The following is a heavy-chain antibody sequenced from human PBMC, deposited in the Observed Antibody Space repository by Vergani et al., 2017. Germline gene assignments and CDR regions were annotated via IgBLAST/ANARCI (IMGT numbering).Heavy chain of an antibody. Sequence: QVQLVESGGGVVQPGRSLRLSCAASGFTFSSYGMHWVRQAPGKGLEWVAVIWYDGSNKYYADSVKGRFTISRDNSKNTLYLQMNSLRAEDTAVYYCARGLFSGWYLGPGFSESDYWGQGTLVTVSS. CDR3: ARGLFSGWYLGPGFSESDY. V-gene: IGHV3-33*01. CDR2: IWYDGSNK. J-gene: IGHJ4*02. CDR1: GFTFSSYG. D-gene: IGHD6-19*01.